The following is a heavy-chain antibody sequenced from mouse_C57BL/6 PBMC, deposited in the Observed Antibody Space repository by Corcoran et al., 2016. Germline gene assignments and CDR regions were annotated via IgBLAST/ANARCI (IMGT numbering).Heavy chain of an antibody. J-gene: IGHJ2*01. CDR2: INTYSGVP. Sequence: QIQLVQSGPELKKPGETVKISCKASGYTFTTYGMSWVKQAPGKGLKWMGWINTYSGVPTYADDFKGRFAFSLETSASTAYLLINNLKNEDTATYFCARSAVPYFDYWGQGTTLTVSS. CDR1: GYTFTTYG. V-gene: IGHV9-3*01. CDR3: ARSAVPYFDY.